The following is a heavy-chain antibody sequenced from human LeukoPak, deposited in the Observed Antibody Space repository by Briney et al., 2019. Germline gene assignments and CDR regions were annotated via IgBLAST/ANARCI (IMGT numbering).Heavy chain of an antibody. J-gene: IGHJ3*02. CDR3: ARNYCSSTSCRPSDAFDI. V-gene: IGHV1-69*05. D-gene: IGHD2-2*01. CDR1: GGTFSSYA. Sequence: GASVKVSCKASGGTFSSYAISWVRQAPGQGLEWMRGIVPIFGTANYAQKFQGRVTITTDESTSTAYMELSSLRSEDTAVYYCARNYCSSTSCRPSDAFDIWGQGTMVTVSS. CDR2: IVPIFGTA.